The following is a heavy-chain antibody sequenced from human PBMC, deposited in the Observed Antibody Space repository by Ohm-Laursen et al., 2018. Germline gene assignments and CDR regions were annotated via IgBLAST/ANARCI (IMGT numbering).Heavy chain of an antibody. CDR3: ARKKNWGMLDY. CDR1: GGYFSGYY. Sequence: SDTLSLTCAVYGGYFSGYYWTWTRQTPGKGLEWIGEINHSGNRNFIPSLKSRVAMSVDTSKNQFSLKLTSVTAADTAVYYCARKKNWGMLDYWGQGTLVTVSS. D-gene: IGHD7-27*01. J-gene: IGHJ4*02. CDR2: INHSGNR. V-gene: IGHV4-34*01.